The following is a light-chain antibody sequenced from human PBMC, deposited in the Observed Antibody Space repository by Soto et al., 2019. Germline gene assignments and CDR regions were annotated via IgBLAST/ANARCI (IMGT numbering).Light chain of an antibody. J-gene: IGKJ1*01. CDR2: KAC. CDR3: QQYKNYWT. CDR1: QSISTW. V-gene: IGKV1-5*03. Sequence: DIQMTQSPSTLSAFVGDRVTITCRASQSISTWLAWFQQKPGKAPKLLIYKACSLESGVPSRFSGSGSGTEFTLTISGLQPDDFTTYYCQQYKNYWTFGQGTKVEIK.